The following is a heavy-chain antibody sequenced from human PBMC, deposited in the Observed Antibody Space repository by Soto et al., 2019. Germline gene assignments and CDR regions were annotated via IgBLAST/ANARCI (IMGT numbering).Heavy chain of an antibody. V-gene: IGHV4-59*01. Sequence: PSETLSLTCTVSGGSISSYYWSWIRQPPGKGLEWIGYIYYSGSTNYNPSLKSRVTISVDTSKNQFSLKLSSVTAADTAVYYCARGGAVTAPFDYWGQGTLVT. CDR1: GGSISSYY. CDR3: ARGGAVTAPFDY. CDR2: IYYSGST. J-gene: IGHJ4*02. D-gene: IGHD2-21*02.